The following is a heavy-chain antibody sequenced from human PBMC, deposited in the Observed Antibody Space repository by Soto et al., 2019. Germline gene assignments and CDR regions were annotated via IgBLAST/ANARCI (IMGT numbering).Heavy chain of an antibody. Sequence: QVQLVQSGAEVKKPGASVKVSCKASGYTFTSYGISWVRQAPGQGLEWMGWISAYNGNTNYAQKLQGRVTMTTDTSTSTAYMELRSLRSDATAVYYCARDLIPTVTTPDDAFDIWGQGTMVTVSS. CDR3: ARDLIPTVTTPDDAFDI. V-gene: IGHV1-18*01. CDR1: GYTFTSYG. CDR2: ISAYNGNT. D-gene: IGHD4-17*01. J-gene: IGHJ3*02.